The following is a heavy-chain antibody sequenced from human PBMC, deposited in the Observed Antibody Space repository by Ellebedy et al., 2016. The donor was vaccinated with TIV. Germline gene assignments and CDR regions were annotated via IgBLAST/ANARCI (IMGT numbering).Heavy chain of an antibody. D-gene: IGHD3-9*01. CDR3: ARGGTITAGTPVPDY. CDR2: IFYTGST. J-gene: IGHJ4*02. Sequence: MPSETLSLTCTVSGGSISDYYWSWIRQPPGKGLEYIGYIFYTGSTSYDPSLKIRVTISVDTLKNPLSVKLNSGTAADTAVYYCARGGTITAGTPVPDYWGQGTLVTVSS. CDR1: GGSISDYY. V-gene: IGHV4-59*08.